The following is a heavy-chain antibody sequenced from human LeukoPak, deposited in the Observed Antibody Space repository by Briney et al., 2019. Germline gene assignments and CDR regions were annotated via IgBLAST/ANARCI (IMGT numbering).Heavy chain of an antibody. J-gene: IGHJ4*02. Sequence: GGSLRLSCGASGFTFDDYAMHWVRQAPGKGLEWVSGSSWNSGSIGYADSVKGRFTISRDNAKNSLYLQMNSLRAEDTALYYCAKSHYGDYARWYFDYWGQGTLVTVSS. CDR1: GFTFDDYA. V-gene: IGHV3-9*01. CDR2: SSWNSGSI. D-gene: IGHD4-17*01. CDR3: AKSHYGDYARWYFDY.